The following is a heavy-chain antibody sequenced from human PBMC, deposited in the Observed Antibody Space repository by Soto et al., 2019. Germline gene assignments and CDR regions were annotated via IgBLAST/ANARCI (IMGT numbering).Heavy chain of an antibody. V-gene: IGHV3-30*03. D-gene: IGHD2-15*01. Sequence: QVQLVESGGGVVQPGRSLRLSCAASGVSFSYYAMHWVRQSPGKGLEWVAVIAYDASKKYYADSVKGRFTISRDNSKNTLYLHMNSLSYEDTAVYYCARPYCSGGSCYLTEYFQHWGQGTLVTVSS. CDR2: IAYDASKK. CDR1: GVSFSYYA. CDR3: ARPYCSGGSCYLTEYFQH. J-gene: IGHJ1*01.